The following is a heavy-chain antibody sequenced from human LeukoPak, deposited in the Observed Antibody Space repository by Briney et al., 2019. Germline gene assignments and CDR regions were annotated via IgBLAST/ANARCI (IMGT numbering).Heavy chain of an antibody. D-gene: IGHD3-10*01. CDR3: ATDGSGSYATGFDP. CDR2: FDPEDGET. J-gene: IGHJ5*02. V-gene: IGHV1-24*01. Sequence: GASVKVSCKVSGYTLTELSMHWVRQAPGKRLESMGGFDPEDGETIYAQKFQGRVTMTEDTSTDTAYMELSSLRSEDTAVYYCATDGSGSYATGFDPWGQGTLVTVSS. CDR1: GYTLTELS.